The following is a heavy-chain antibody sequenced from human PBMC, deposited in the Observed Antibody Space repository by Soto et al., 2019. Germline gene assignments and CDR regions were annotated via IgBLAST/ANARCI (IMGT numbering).Heavy chain of an antibody. D-gene: IGHD1-26*01. CDR3: AELKVGPTRGNWFDP. CDR1: GGSISSYY. Sequence: LSLTCTVSGGSISSYYWSWIRQPPGKGLEWIGYIYYSGSTNYNPSLKSRVTISVDTSKNQFSLKLSSVTAADTAVYYFAELKVGPTRGNWFDPWGQGTLVTVSS. J-gene: IGHJ5*02. CDR2: IYYSGST. V-gene: IGHV4-59*01.